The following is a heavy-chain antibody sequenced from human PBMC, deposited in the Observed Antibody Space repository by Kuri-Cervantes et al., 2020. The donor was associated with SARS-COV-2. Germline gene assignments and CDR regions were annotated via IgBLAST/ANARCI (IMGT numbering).Heavy chain of an antibody. J-gene: IGHJ4*02. CDR3: AKGQNSELLWFGESISYYFDY. CDR2: INPSESS. D-gene: IGHD3-10*01. CDR1: GGSFTGYY. Sequence: SETLSLTCAVYGGSFTGYYWSWIRQPPGKGLEWIGEINPSESSNYNPSLKSRVTISVDTSKNQFSLKLSSVTAADTAVYYCAKGQNSELLWFGESISYYFDYWGQGTLVTVSS. V-gene: IGHV4-34*01.